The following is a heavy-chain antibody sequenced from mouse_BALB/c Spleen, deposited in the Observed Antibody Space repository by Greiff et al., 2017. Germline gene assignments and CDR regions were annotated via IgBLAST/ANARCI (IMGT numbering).Heavy chain of an antibody. J-gene: IGHJ3*01. Sequence: QVQLKQSGAELVRPGSSVKISCKASGYAFSSYWMNWVKQRPGQGLEWIGQIYPGDGDTNYNGKFKGKATLTADKSSSTAYMQLSSLTSEDSAVYFCARGTTVVCSYGGQGTLVTVSA. D-gene: IGHD1-1*01. CDR1: GYAFSSYW. V-gene: IGHV1-80*01. CDR2: IYPGDGDT. CDR3: ARGTTVVCSY.